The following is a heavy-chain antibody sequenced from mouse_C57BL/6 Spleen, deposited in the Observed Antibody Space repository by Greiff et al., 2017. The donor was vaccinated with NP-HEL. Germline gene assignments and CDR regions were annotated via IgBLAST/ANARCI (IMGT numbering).Heavy chain of an antibody. CDR3: ARSGDNHGGYAMDY. V-gene: IGHV3-8*01. D-gene: IGHD1-3*01. J-gene: IGHJ4*01. CDR2: LSYSGST. CDR1: GYSFTSDY. Sequence: EVKLMESGPGLANPSPTLSLTCSVTGYSFTSDYWNWIRKFPGNKLEYMGYLSYSGSTYYNLSLKSRISITRYTSKNQYYLQLNSVTTEDTATYYCARSGDNHGGYAMDYWGQGTSVTVSS.